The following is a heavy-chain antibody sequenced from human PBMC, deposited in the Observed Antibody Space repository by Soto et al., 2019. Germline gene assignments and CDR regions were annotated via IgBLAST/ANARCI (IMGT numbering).Heavy chain of an antibody. J-gene: IGHJ6*02. V-gene: IGHV5-10-1*01. Sequence: PGESLKISCKGSGYSFTSYWISWVRQMPGKGVEWMGRIDPSDSYTNYSPSFQGHVTISADKSISTAYLQWSSLKASDTAMYYCARSYRWSVLYYYYGMDVWGQGTTVTVSS. CDR3: ARSYRWSVLYYYYGMDV. D-gene: IGHD2-8*02. CDR1: GYSFTSYW. CDR2: IDPSDSYT.